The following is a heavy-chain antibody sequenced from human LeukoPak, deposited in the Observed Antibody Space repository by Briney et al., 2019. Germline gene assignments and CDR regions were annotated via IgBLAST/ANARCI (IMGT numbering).Heavy chain of an antibody. CDR3: AKGRGIAARPYYFDY. V-gene: IGHV3-23*01. CDR1: GFTFSSYA. CDR2: ISVSGYHP. D-gene: IGHD6-6*01. Sequence: GGSLRLSCAASGFTFSSYAMTWVRQAPGKGLECVSSISVSGYHPYYAGTVKGRFTISRDNSKYTLYLQMNSLRAEDTAVYYCAKGRGIAARPYYFDYWGQGTLVTVSS. J-gene: IGHJ4*02.